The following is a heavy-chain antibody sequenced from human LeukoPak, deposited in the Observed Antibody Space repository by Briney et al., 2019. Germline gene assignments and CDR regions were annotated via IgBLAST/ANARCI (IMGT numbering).Heavy chain of an antibody. Sequence: ASVKVSCKASGYTFTSYGISWVRQAPGQGLEWMGWISAYNGNTNYAQKLQGRVTMTTDTSMSTAYMELRSLRSDDTAVYYCARDGNIGIAAAGTSWFDPWGQGTLVTVSS. D-gene: IGHD6-13*01. CDR3: ARDGNIGIAAAGTSWFDP. V-gene: IGHV1-18*01. J-gene: IGHJ5*02. CDR1: GYTFTSYG. CDR2: ISAYNGNT.